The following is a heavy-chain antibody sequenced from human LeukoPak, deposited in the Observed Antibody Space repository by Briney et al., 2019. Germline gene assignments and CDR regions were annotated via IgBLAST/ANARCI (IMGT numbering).Heavy chain of an antibody. D-gene: IGHD3-22*01. CDR3: ARDGTYYYDSSGYYLGVVLYYFDY. V-gene: IGHV3-30*04. Sequence: GGSLRLSCAASGFTFSSYAMHWVRQAPGKGLEWVAVISYDGSNKYYADSVKGRFTISRDNSKNTLYLQMNRLRAEDTAVYYCARDGTYYYDSSGYYLGVVLYYFDYWGQGTLVTVSS. CDR1: GFTFSSYA. CDR2: ISYDGSNK. J-gene: IGHJ4*02.